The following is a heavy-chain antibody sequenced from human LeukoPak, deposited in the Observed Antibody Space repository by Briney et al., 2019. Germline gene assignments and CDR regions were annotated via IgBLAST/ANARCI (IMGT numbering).Heavy chain of an antibody. J-gene: IGHJ4*02. CDR1: GGSISSYY. Sequence: SETLSLTCTVSGGSISSYYWSWIRQPPGKGLEWIGYIYYSGSTNYSPSLKSRVTISVDTSKNQFSLKLSSVTAADTAVYYCARGSVEMATIDAYYFDYWGQGTLVTVSS. V-gene: IGHV4-59*01. CDR2: IYYSGST. D-gene: IGHD5-24*01. CDR3: ARGSVEMATIDAYYFDY.